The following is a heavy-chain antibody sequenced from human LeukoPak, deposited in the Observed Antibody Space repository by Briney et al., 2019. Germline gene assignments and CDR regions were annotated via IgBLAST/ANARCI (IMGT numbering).Heavy chain of an antibody. CDR2: ISGSGGST. V-gene: IGHV3-23*01. D-gene: IGHD4-23*01. J-gene: IGHJ4*02. CDR3: AKVHDYGGNSGH. CDR1: GFTFSSYA. Sequence: PGGSLRLSCAASGFTFSSYAMSWVRQAPGKGLEWVSAISGSGGSTYYADSVKGRLTISRDNSKNTLYLQMNSLRAEDTAVYYCAKVHDYGGNSGHWGQGTLVTVSS.